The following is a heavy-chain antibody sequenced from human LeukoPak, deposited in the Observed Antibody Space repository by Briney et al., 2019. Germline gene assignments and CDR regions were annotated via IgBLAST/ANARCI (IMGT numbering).Heavy chain of an antibody. CDR1: GGSFSGYY. Sequence: SETLSLTSAVYGGSFSGYYWSWIGQPPGKGLEWIGEINHSGTTNYNPSLKSRVTISVDTSKNQFSLKLSSVTAADTAVYYCARGRPWFDPWGQGTLVTVSS. V-gene: IGHV4-34*01. D-gene: IGHD6-6*01. CDR3: ARGRPWFDP. J-gene: IGHJ5*02. CDR2: INHSGTT.